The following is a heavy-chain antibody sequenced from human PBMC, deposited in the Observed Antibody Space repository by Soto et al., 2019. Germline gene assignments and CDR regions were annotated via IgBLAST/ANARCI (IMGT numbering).Heavy chain of an antibody. CDR2: IYYSGTS. CDR3: ASAGDYDYFDY. V-gene: IGHV4-31*03. J-gene: IGHJ4*02. CDR1: GGSISSGAYY. D-gene: IGHD3-16*01. Sequence: QVQLQESGPGLVKPSQTLSLTCTVSGGSISSGAYYWSWIRQHPGKGLEWIGYIYYSGTSYYNPSLRSRVTISVDTSKNQFSLRLSSVTAADTAVYYCASAGDYDYFDYWGQGTLVTVSS.